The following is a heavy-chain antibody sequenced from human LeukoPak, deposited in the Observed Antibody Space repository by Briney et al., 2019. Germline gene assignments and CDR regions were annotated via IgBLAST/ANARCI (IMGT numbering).Heavy chain of an antibody. J-gene: IGHJ4*02. CDR3: AKERSTWSTVDY. D-gene: IGHD6-13*01. V-gene: IGHV3-74*01. CDR1: GFTFSSYW. CDR2: IKSDGSST. Sequence: GGSLRLSCAASGFTFSSYWMHWVRQAPGKGLVWVSRIKSDGSSTNYADSVKGRFTISRDNAKNTLYLQLNSLRAEDTAVYYCAKERSTWSTVDYWGQGTLVTVSS.